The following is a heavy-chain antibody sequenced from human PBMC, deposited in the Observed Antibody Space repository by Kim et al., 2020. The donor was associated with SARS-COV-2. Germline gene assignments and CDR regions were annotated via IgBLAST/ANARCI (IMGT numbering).Heavy chain of an antibody. V-gene: IGHV4-31*03. CDR1: GGSISSGGYY. D-gene: IGHD3-10*01. Sequence: SETLSLTCTVSGGSISSGGYYWSWIRQHPGKGLEWIGYIYYSGSTYYNPSLKSRVTISVDTSKNQFSLKLSSVTAADTAVYYCAREATMVRGVIITGAFDIWGQGTMVTVSS. CDR3: AREATMVRGVIITGAFDI. CDR2: IYYSGST. J-gene: IGHJ3*02.